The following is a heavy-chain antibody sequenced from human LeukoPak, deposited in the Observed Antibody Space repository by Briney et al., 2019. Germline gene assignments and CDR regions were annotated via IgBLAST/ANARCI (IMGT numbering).Heavy chain of an antibody. Sequence: PSETLSPTCAVSGYSISSGYYWGWIRQPPGKGLEWIGSIYHSGSTYYNPSLKSRVTISVDTSKNQFSLKLSSVTAADTAVYYCARGPSKVLRYFDWSSDYFDYWGQGTLVTVSS. D-gene: IGHD3-9*01. J-gene: IGHJ4*02. V-gene: IGHV4-38-2*01. CDR1: GYSISSGYY. CDR2: IYHSGST. CDR3: ARGPSKVLRYFDWSSDYFDY.